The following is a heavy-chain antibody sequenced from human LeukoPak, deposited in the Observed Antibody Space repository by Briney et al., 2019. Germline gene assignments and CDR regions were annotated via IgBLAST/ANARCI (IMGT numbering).Heavy chain of an antibody. V-gene: IGHV1-2*02. CDR3: ARGRITMVRGVITFQTNWFDP. D-gene: IGHD3-10*01. CDR1: GYTFTGYY. CDR2: INPNSGGT. Sequence: GASVKVSCKAFGYTFTGYYMHWVRQAPGQGLEWMGWINPNSGGTNYAQKFQGRVTMTRDTSISTAYMELSRLRSDDTAVYYCARGRITMVRGVITFQTNWFDPWGQGTLVTVSS. J-gene: IGHJ5*02.